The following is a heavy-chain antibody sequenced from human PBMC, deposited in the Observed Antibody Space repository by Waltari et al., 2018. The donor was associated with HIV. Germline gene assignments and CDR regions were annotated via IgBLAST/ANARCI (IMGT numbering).Heavy chain of an antibody. CDR2: IYNGGSA. V-gene: IGHV4-39*02. CDR3: ARGRLELGAFDI. D-gene: IGHD1-7*01. CDR1: GGSLRSSGYY. J-gene: IGHJ3*02. Sequence: QLQLQESGPGLVKSSETLSLICTVSGGSLRSSGYYWGWIRQPPGKGLEWIGNIYNGGSAYYSPSLRSRVIISADASKNHFSLTLKSVTAADTAVYYCARGRLELGAFDIWGQGTLITVSS.